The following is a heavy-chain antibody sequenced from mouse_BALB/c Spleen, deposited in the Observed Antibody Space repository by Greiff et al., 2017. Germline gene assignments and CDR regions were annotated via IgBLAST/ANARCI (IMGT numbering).Heavy chain of an antibody. CDR1: SYTFTDYA. J-gene: IGHJ2*01. Sequence: LQESGPELVRPGVSVKISCKGSSYTFTDYAMHWVKQSHAKSLEWIGVISTYYGNTNYNQKFKGKATMTVDKSSSTAYMELARLTSEDSAVYYCARGGYYDQYYFDYWGQGTTLTVSS. CDR2: ISTYYGNT. CDR3: ARGGYYDQYYFDY. V-gene: IGHV1-67*01. D-gene: IGHD2-4*01.